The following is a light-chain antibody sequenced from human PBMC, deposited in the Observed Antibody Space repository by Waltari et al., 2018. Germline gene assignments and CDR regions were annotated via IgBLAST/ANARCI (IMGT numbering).Light chain of an antibody. CDR3: QSYDSISQDVI. J-gene: IGLJ2*01. V-gene: IGLV6-57*02. CDR2: EDD. Sequence: FMLTQSRSVSESQGKTITISCTSSSGSITSNTMQWYQTRPGSAPTPVIYEDDQRPSGVPDRFSGSLDFSSNSASLTISGLQTEDEADYFCQSYDSISQDVIFGGGTRLTVL. CDR1: SGSITSNT.